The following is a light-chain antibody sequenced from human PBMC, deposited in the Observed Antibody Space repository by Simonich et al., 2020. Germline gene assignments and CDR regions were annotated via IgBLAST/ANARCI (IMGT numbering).Light chain of an antibody. CDR1: SSDVGIYNL. Sequence: QSARTQPASVSGSPGQSITISCTGTSSDVGIYNLVSRYQKPPGKAPKLMFYEGSRRPSGVSNRFSGSKSGNTASLTISGLQAEDEADYYCCSYAGSSTFVVFGGGTKLTVL. J-gene: IGLJ2*01. CDR3: CSYAGSSTFVV. CDR2: EGS. V-gene: IGLV2-23*03.